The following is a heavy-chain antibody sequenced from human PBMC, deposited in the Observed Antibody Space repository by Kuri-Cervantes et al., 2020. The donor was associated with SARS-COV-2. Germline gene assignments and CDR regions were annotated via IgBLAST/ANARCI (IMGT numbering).Heavy chain of an antibody. CDR2: INHSGST. J-gene: IGHJ3*02. Sequence: SETLSLTCAVYGGSFSGYYWSWIRQPPGKGLEWIGEINHSGSTYYNPSLKSRVAISVDTSKSHFSLKLTSVTAADTAMYYCARHIGWMQLWLRMGGFDIWGQGTMVTVSS. CDR1: GGSFSGYY. CDR3: ARHIGWMQLWLRMGGFDI. V-gene: IGHV4-34*01. D-gene: IGHD5-18*01.